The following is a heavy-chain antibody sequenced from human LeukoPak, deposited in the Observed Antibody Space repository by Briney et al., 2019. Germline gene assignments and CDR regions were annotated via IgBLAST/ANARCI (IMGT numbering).Heavy chain of an antibody. J-gene: IGHJ4*02. Sequence: GGSLRLSCAASGFTFSSYSMNWVRQAPGKGLEWVSSISSSSSYIYYADSVKGRLTISRDNAKNTLYLQMNSLRAEDTAVYYCARAPDYSSGWYERPYYFDYWGQGTLVTVSS. V-gene: IGHV3-21*01. CDR1: GFTFSSYS. CDR2: ISSSSSYI. CDR3: ARAPDYSSGWYERPYYFDY. D-gene: IGHD6-19*01.